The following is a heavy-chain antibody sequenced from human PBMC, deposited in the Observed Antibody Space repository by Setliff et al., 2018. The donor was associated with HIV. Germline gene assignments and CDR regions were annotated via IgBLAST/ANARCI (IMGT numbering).Heavy chain of an antibody. CDR3: AKDAGVTRSQSFDM. Sequence: PGGSLRLSCAASGFTFSSYSMNWVRQAPGKGLEWISSISGSGQSTYYADSVKGRFIISRDNSKNTFYVQMNSLRAEDTAIYFCAKDAGVTRSQSFDMWGQGTMVTVSS. CDR2: ISGSGQST. V-gene: IGHV3-23*01. J-gene: IGHJ3*02. CDR1: GFTFSSYS. D-gene: IGHD2-8*01.